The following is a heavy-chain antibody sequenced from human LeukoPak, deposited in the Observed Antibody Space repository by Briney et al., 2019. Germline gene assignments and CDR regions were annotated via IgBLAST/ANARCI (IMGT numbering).Heavy chain of an antibody. V-gene: IGHV3-23*01. CDR2: ISGSGGST. J-gene: IGHJ5*02. D-gene: IGHD3-10*01. CDR1: GGSFSGYY. Sequence: PSETLSLTCAVYGGSFSGYYWSWVRQAPGKGLEWVSAISGSGGSTYYADSVKGRFTISRDNSKNTLYLQMNSLRAEDTAVYYCAKDVVRGDYNWFDPWGQGTLVTVSS. CDR3: AKDVVRGDYNWFDP.